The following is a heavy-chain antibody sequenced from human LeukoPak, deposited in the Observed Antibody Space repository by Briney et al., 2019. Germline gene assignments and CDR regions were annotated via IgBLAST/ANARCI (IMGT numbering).Heavy chain of an antibody. CDR3: ARELGSSGYYYGAFDY. D-gene: IGHD3-22*01. J-gene: IGHJ4*02. Sequence: SVKVSCKASRGTFSSYAISWVRQAPGQGLEWMGRIIPIFGTANYAQKFQGRVTITTDESTSTAYMELSSLRSEDTAVYYCARELGSSGYYYGAFDYWGQGTLVTVSS. CDR2: IIPIFGTA. CDR1: RGTFSSYA. V-gene: IGHV1-69*05.